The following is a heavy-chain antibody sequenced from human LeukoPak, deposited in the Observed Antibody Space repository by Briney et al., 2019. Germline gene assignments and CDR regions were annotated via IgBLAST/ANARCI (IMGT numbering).Heavy chain of an antibody. CDR2: ISYDGSNK. Sequence: GGSLRLSWAASGFTFSSYAMHWVRQAPGKGLEWVAVISYDGSNKYYADSVKGRFTISRDNSKNTLYLQMNSLRAEDTAVYYCARDKNGDYRDWGQGTLVTVSS. CDR1: GFTFSSYA. CDR3: ARDKNGDYRD. V-gene: IGHV3-30-3*01. J-gene: IGHJ4*02. D-gene: IGHD4-17*01.